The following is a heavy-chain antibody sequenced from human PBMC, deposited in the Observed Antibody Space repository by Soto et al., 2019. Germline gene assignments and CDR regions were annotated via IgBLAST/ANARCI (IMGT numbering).Heavy chain of an antibody. CDR1: GCTFSSYG. CDR3: AKDRLELERHYYYYGMDV. D-gene: IGHD1-1*01. V-gene: IGHV3-30*18. Sequence: GGSLRLSWAASGCTFSSYGMRWVRQAPGKGLEWVAVISYDGSNKYYADSVKGRFTISRDNSKNTLYLQMNSLRAEDTAVYYCAKDRLELERHYYYYGMDVWGQGTTVTVSS. CDR2: ISYDGSNK. J-gene: IGHJ6*02.